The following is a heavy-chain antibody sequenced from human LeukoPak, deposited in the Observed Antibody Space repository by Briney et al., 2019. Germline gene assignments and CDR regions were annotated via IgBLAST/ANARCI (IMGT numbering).Heavy chain of an antibody. Sequence: ASVKVSCKASGYTFTSFDINWVRQATGQGLEWMGWMNPNSGNTGYAQKFQGRVTMTRNTSISTAYMELSSLRSEDTAVYYCARSAARRAVGYWFDPWGQGTLVTVSS. CDR2: MNPNSGNT. CDR3: ARSAARRAVGYWFDP. CDR1: GYTFTSFD. V-gene: IGHV1-8*01. J-gene: IGHJ5*02. D-gene: IGHD6-6*01.